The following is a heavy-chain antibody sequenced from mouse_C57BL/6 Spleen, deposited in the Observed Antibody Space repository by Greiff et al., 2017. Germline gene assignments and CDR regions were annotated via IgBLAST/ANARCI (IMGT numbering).Heavy chain of an antibody. CDR3: ARASNYDDFDV. J-gene: IGHJ1*03. D-gene: IGHD2-5*01. V-gene: IGHV5-4*03. CDR2: ISDGGSYT. Sequence: EVNLVESGGGLVKPGGSLKLSCAASGFTFSSYAMSWVRQTPEKRLEWVATISDGGSYTYYPDNVKGRFTISRDNAKNNLYLQMSHLKSEDTAMYYCARASNYDDFDVWGTGTTVTVSS. CDR1: GFTFSSYA.